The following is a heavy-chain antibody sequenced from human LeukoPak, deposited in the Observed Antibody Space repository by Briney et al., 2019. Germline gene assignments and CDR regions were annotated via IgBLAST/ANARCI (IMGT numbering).Heavy chain of an antibody. J-gene: IGHJ4*02. CDR2: INPNSGGT. V-gene: IGHV1-2*02. Sequence: ASVKVSCKASGYTFTRYYMHWVRQAPGQGLEWMGWINPNSGGTNYAQKFQGRVTMTRDTSISTAYMELSRLRSDDTAVYYCARVSYDFWSGYPFDYWGQGTLVTVSS. CDR3: ARVSYDFWSGYPFDY. D-gene: IGHD3-3*01. CDR1: GYTFTRYY.